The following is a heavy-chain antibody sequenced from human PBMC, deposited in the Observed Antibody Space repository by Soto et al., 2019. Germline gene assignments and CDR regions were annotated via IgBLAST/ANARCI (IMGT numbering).Heavy chain of an antibody. Sequence: PSETLSLTCTVSGGSISSGGYYWSWIRQHPGKGLEWIGYIYYSGITYYNPSLKSRVTISVDTSKNQFSLNLSSVTAADTAVYYCANYDFGDYVVHWGQGILVTVSS. V-gene: IGHV4-31*03. CDR2: IYYSGIT. CDR3: ANYDFGDYVVH. CDR1: GGSISSGGYY. J-gene: IGHJ4*02. D-gene: IGHD4-17*01.